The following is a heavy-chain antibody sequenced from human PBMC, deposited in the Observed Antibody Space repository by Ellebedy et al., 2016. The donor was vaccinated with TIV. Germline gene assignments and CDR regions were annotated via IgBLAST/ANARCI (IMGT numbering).Heavy chain of an antibody. V-gene: IGHV3-13*01. CDR2: MGTADDS. CDR1: GFTLRNYY. CDR3: ARWTSGRLIYGLDV. Sequence: GGSLRLSCAASGFTLRNYYVHWVRQVKGKGLEWVSTMGTADDSYYSGSVKGRFTMYREDAKNSLYLQMNSLRVGDTAVYYCARWTSGRLIYGLDVWGQGTLVTVSS. J-gene: IGHJ6*02. D-gene: IGHD3-10*01.